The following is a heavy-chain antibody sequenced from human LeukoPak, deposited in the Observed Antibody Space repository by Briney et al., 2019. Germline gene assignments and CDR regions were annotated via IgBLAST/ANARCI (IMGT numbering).Heavy chain of an antibody. CDR1: GYTLTELS. D-gene: IGHD3-22*01. CDR3: ARARGYDSSGYYAFDY. J-gene: IGHJ4*02. Sequence: ASVKVSCKVSGYTLTELSMHWVRQAPGKGLEWMGGFDPEDGETIYAQKFQGRVTMTRDTSTSTVYMELSSLRSEDTAVYYCARARGYDSSGYYAFDYWGQGTLVTVSS. CDR2: FDPEDGET. V-gene: IGHV1-24*01.